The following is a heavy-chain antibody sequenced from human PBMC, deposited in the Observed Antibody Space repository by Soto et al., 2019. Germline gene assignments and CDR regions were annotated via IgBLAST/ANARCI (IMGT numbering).Heavy chain of an antibody. D-gene: IGHD3-22*01. CDR3: ARSSHFYDATYSPSDGFDI. V-gene: IGHV3-23*01. J-gene: IGHJ3*02. Sequence: GGSLRLSCAAFGFTFSSYSMNWVRQAPGKGLEWVSTISDNGGSTFHADSVNGRFTISRDNSESTLYLQMDSLGAEDTAVYYCARSSHFYDATYSPSDGFDIWGRGTKVTVSS. CDR2: ISDNGGST. CDR1: GFTFSSYS.